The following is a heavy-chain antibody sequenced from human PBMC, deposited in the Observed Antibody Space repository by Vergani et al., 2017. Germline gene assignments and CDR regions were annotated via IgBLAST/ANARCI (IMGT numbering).Heavy chain of an antibody. D-gene: IGHD3-3*01. CDR1: GGSFSGYY. Sequence: QVQLQQWGAGLLKPSETLSLTCAVYGGSFSGYYWSWIRQPPGKGLEWFGEINHGGSTNYNPSLKSRVTISVDTSKNQFSLKLSSVTAADTAVYYCARPGSWNYDFWSGYPRDKNWFDPWGQGSLVTVSS. CDR2: INHGGST. V-gene: IGHV4-34*01. J-gene: IGHJ5*02. CDR3: ARPGSWNYDFWSGYPRDKNWFDP.